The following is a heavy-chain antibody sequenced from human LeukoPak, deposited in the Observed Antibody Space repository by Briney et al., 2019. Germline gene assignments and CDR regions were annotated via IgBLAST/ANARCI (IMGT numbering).Heavy chain of an antibody. CDR1: GYSFTSYW. CDR2: IYPGDSDT. CDR3: ARHRRQYYYDSRVDAFDI. Sequence: GESLKISCKGSGYSFTSYWIGWVRQMPGKGLEWKGIIYPGDSDTRYSPSFQGQVTISADKSISTAYLQWSSLKASDTAMCYCARHRRQYYYDSRVDAFDIWGQGTMVTVSS. D-gene: IGHD3-22*01. V-gene: IGHV5-51*01. J-gene: IGHJ3*02.